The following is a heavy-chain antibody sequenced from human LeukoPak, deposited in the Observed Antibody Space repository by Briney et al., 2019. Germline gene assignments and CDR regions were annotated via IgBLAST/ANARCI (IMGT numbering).Heavy chain of an antibody. CDR3: ARRTLGPDTAMDPYWYFDL. D-gene: IGHD5-18*01. J-gene: IGHJ2*01. CDR2: SYYSGST. Sequence: SETLSLTCTVSGGSISSSSYYWGWIRQPPGKGLEWIGSSYYSGSTYYNPSLKSRVTISVDTSKNQFSLKLNSVTAADTAVYYCARRTLGPDTAMDPYWYFDLWGRGTLVTVSS. V-gene: IGHV4-39*01. CDR1: GGSISSSSYY.